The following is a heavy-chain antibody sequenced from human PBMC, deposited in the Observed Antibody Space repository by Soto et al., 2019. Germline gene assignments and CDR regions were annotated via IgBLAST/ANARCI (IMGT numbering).Heavy chain of an antibody. Sequence: SETLSLTCTVSGGSISSYYWSWIRQPPGKGLEWIGYIYYSGSTNYNPSLKSRVTISVDTSKNQFSLKLSSVTAADTAVYFCARGSGYSSSWYGFDYWGQGTRVTVAS. CDR3: ARGSGYSSSWYGFDY. V-gene: IGHV4-59*01. D-gene: IGHD6-13*01. CDR1: GGSISSYY. CDR2: IYYSGST. J-gene: IGHJ4*02.